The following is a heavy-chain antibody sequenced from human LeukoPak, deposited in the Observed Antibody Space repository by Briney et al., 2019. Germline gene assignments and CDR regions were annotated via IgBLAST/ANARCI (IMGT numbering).Heavy chain of an antibody. V-gene: IGHV3-48*02. Sequence: QPGGSLRLPCSASGFTFSSYSMNWVRQAPGKGLEWLAYINRGGDNIWYADSVKGRFTISRDNARDSLFLQMNSLRDEDTAVYYCARGENQIDYWGQGTLVTVSS. D-gene: IGHD2/OR15-2a*01. CDR3: ARGENQIDY. CDR1: GFTFSSYS. CDR2: INRGGDNI. J-gene: IGHJ4*02.